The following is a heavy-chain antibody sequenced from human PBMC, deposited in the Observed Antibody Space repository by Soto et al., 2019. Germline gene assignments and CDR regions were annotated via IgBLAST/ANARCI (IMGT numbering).Heavy chain of an antibody. J-gene: IGHJ4*02. CDR1: GFSFRSYA. V-gene: IGHV3-30-3*01. CDR2: MSYDGSDK. D-gene: IGHD2-2*01. CDR3: ARARLDTPALEY. Sequence: QVQLVESGGGVVQPGRSLRLSCAASGFSFRSYAMHWVRQAPGKGLEWVAVMSYDGSDKDYADSVKGRFTISRDNSKXXXYLXMSSLRAEDTAVYYCARARLDTPALEYWGQGTLVTVSS.